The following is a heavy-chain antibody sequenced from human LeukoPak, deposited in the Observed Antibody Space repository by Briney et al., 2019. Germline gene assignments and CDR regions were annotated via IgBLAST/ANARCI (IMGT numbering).Heavy chain of an antibody. J-gene: IGHJ5*02. D-gene: IGHD2-15*01. Sequence: GESLKISCKGSGYSFTSYWIGWVRQMPGKGLEWMGIIYPGDSDTRYSPSFQGQVTISADKSISTAYLQWSSLKASDTAMYYCARGCCSGGSCFNWFDPWGQGTLVTVSS. V-gene: IGHV5-51*01. CDR1: GYSFTSYW. CDR3: ARGCCSGGSCFNWFDP. CDR2: IYPGDSDT.